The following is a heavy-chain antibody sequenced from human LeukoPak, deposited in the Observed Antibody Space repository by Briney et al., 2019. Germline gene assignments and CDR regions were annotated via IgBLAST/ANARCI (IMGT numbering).Heavy chain of an antibody. CDR2: INPTGGST. V-gene: IGHV1-46*01. J-gene: IGHJ4*02. Sequence: ASVKVSCKASGYTFTSYYMHCVRQAPGQGLEWMGIINPTGGSTTYAQKFQGRVTMTSDTSTSTVYMELSSLRYEDTAVYYCARVPGTHPDYWGQGTLVTVSS. CDR1: GYTFTSYY. CDR3: ARVPGTHPDY.